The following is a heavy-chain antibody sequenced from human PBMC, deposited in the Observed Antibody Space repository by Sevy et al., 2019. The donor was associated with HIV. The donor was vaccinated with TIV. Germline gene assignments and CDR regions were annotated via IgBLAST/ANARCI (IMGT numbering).Heavy chain of an antibody. D-gene: IGHD3-10*01. CDR3: ARAGYYYGSGSYQEYYGMDV. CDR2: ISSSGSTI. V-gene: IGHV3-11*01. Sequence: GGSLRLSCAASGFTFSDYYMSWIRQAPGKGLEWVSYISSSGSTIYYADSVKGRFTISRDNAKNSLYLQMNSLRAGDTAVYYCARAGYYYGSGSYQEYYGMDVWGQGTTVTVSS. CDR1: GFTFSDYY. J-gene: IGHJ6*02.